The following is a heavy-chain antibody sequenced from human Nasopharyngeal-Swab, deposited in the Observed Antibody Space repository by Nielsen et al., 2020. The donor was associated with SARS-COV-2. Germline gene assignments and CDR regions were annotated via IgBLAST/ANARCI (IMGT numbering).Heavy chain of an antibody. CDR2: IYHSGST. V-gene: IGHV4-30-2*01. J-gene: IGHJ6*03. CDR3: ARVGGDYYYYYYMDV. Sequence: WIRQPPGKGLDWIGYIYHSGSTYYNPSLKSRVTISVDRSKNQFSLKLSSVTAADTAVYYCARVGGDYYYYYYMDVWGKGTTVTVSS. D-gene: IGHD1-26*01.